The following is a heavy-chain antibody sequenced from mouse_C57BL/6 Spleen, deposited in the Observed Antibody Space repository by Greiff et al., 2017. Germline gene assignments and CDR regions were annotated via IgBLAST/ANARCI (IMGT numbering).Heavy chain of an antibody. D-gene: IGHD4-1*01. Sequence: VQLQQSGAELVKPGASVKISCKASGYAFSSYWMNWVKQRPGKGLEWIGQIYPGDGDTNYNGKFKGKATLTSDKSSSTAYMQPSSLTSEDPAVYFCARGELGRNFDYWVQGTTLTVSS. CDR3: ARGELGRNFDY. V-gene: IGHV1-80*01. CDR2: IYPGDGDT. J-gene: IGHJ2*01. CDR1: GYAFSSYW.